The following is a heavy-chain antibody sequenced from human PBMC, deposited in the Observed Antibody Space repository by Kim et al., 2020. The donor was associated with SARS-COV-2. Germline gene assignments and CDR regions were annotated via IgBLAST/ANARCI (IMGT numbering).Heavy chain of an antibody. Sequence: APVKGRFTISRDDSKNTLYLQMNSLKTEDTAVYYCTTEGSYSGYDYGFDPWGQGTLVTVSS. V-gene: IGHV3-15*01. J-gene: IGHJ5*02. CDR3: TTEGSYSGYDYGFDP. D-gene: IGHD5-12*01.